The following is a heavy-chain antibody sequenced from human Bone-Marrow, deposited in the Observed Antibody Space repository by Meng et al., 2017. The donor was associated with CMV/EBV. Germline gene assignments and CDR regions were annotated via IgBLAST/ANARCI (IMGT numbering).Heavy chain of an antibody. CDR2: ISAYNGNT. V-gene: IGHV1-18*01. CDR1: GYTFTSYG. CDR3: ARVEYSSSSGRNRNYYYYYGMDV. J-gene: IGHJ6*02. D-gene: IGHD6-6*01. Sequence: ASVKVSCKASGYTFTSYGISWVRQAPGQGLEWMGWISAYNGNTNYAQKLQGRVTMTTDTSTSTAYMELRSLRSEDTAVYYCARVEYSSSSGRNRNYYYYYGMDVWGQGTTVTVYS.